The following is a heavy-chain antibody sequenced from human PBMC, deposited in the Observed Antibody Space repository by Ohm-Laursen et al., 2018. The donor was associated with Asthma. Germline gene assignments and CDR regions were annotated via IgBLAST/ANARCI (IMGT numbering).Heavy chain of an antibody. CDR3: ARDGAESSIAARNFDY. D-gene: IGHD6-6*01. V-gene: IGHV3-21*01. CDR2: ISSGSSYI. Sequence: SLRLSCAASGFTFSSYSMNWVRQAPGKGLEWVSSISSGSSYIYYTDSVKGRFTISGDNAKNSLYLQMNSLRAEDTAVYYCARDGAESSIAARNFDYWGQGTLVTVSS. J-gene: IGHJ4*02. CDR1: GFTFSSYS.